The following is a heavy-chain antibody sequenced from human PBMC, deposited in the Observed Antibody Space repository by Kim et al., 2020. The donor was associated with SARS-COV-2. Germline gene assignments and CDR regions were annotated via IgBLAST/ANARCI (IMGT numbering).Heavy chain of an antibody. CDR1: GFTFSSYE. CDR3: ARGGLDTAMVMVYYFDY. D-gene: IGHD5-18*01. CDR2: ISSSGSTI. V-gene: IGHV3-48*03. Sequence: GGSLRLSCAASGFTFSSYEMNWVRQAPGKGLEWVSYISSSGSTIYYADSVKGRFTISRDNAKNSLYLQMNSLRAEDTAVYYCARGGLDTAMVMVYYFDYWSQGTLVTVAS. J-gene: IGHJ4*02.